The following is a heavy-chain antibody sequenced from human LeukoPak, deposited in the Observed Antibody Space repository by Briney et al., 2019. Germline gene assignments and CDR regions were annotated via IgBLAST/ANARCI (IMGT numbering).Heavy chain of an antibody. CDR2: INHSGST. CDR1: GGSFSGYY. V-gene: IGHV4-34*01. J-gene: IGHJ4*02. CDR3: ARGPMYYDILTGYYQTVSHDFFDY. Sequence: SETLSLTCAVYGGSFSGYYWSWIRQPPGKGLEWIGEINHSGSTNYNPSLKSRVTISVDTSKNQFSLKLSSVTAADTAVYYCARGPMYYDILTGYYQTVSHDFFDYWGQGTLVTVSS. D-gene: IGHD3-9*01.